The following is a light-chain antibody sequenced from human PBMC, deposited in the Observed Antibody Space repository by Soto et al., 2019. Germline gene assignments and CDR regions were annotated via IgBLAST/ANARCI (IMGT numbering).Light chain of an antibody. CDR1: RSDVAAYNY. J-gene: IGLJ1*01. V-gene: IGLV2-11*01. CDR3: CSYAGNYNFV. CDR2: DVT. Sequence: QSALTQPRSVSGSPGQSVTISCTGTRSDVAAYNYVSWYQQQSGKVPKLMMYDVTKRPSGVPDRFSGSKSGNTASLTISGLQAEDEADYYCCSYAGNYNFVFGTGTKLTVL.